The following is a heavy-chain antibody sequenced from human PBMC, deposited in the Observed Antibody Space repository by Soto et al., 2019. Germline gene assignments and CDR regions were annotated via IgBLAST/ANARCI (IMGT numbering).Heavy chain of an antibody. J-gene: IGHJ6*03. CDR2: ITWHSGTI. D-gene: IGHD3-16*01. CDR3: AKEMLTFGDFNYYYMDV. Sequence: DVQLVESGGGLVQPGRSLRLACAASGFTFDQYTMHWVRQAPGKGLEWVSSITWHSGTIGYADSVKGRFTISRDNAKNSLYLQMNSLRGEDTALYYCAKEMLTFGDFNYYYMDVWGNGTTVTVSS. CDR1: GFTFDQYT. V-gene: IGHV3-9*01.